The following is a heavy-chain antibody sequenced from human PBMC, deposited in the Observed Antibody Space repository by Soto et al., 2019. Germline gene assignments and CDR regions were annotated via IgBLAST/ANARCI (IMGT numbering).Heavy chain of an antibody. CDR1: GFTFNNYA. Sequence: QVQLLESGGGVVQPGRSLRLSCAASGFTFNNYAMRWVRQAPGTGLEWVAVISDDGSSKDNADSVTGRFTISSDKSRNTPYLQMNSLRADDTAVYDCARGDGYIDGNTFVSWGQGTLVTYSS. D-gene: IGHD5-18*01. V-gene: IGHV3-30-3*01. CDR2: ISDDGSSK. J-gene: IGHJ4*02. CDR3: ARGDGYIDGNTFVS.